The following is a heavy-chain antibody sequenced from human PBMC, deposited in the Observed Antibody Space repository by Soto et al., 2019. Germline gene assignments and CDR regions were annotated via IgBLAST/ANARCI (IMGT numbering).Heavy chain of an antibody. J-gene: IGHJ4*02. CDR2: ISGSGGTT. D-gene: IGHD3-10*01. CDR1: GFTFSSYA. Sequence: GGSLRLSCAASGFTFSSYAISWVRQAPGKGLEWVSLISGSGGTTYYADSVRGRFTISRDNSKNTLYLQMNSLRAEDTAVYYCAKVHGSGNYHNFPDYWGQGTLVTVSS. V-gene: IGHV3-23*01. CDR3: AKVHGSGNYHNFPDY.